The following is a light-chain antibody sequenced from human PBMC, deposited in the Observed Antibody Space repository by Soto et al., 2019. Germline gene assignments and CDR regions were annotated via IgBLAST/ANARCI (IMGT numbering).Light chain of an antibody. J-gene: IGLJ3*02. V-gene: IGLV2-14*01. CDR2: DVS. CDR3: SSYTSSSTRG. CDR1: SSDVGGYNY. Sequence: QSALTQPASVSGSPGQSITISCTGTSSDVGGYNYVSWYQQHPGKAPKLLIYDVSNRPSGVSNRFSGSKSGNTASLTISGLQAEDEAEYDCSSYTSSSTRGFGGGTKQTVL.